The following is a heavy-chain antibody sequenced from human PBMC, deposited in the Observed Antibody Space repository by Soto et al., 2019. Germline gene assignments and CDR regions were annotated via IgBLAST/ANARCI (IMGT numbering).Heavy chain of an antibody. CDR1: GGSISSSSYY. V-gene: IGHV4-39*07. CDR2: THYSGDT. CDR3: ARSPAYSYGVFDY. Sequence: ASETLSLTCTVSGGSISSSSYYWGWIRQPPGKGLEWTGSTHYSGDTYYNPSLNSRVIISVDTSKNQFSLKLSSVTAADTAVYYCARSPAYSYGVFDYWGQGALVTVSS. J-gene: IGHJ4*02. D-gene: IGHD2-21*01.